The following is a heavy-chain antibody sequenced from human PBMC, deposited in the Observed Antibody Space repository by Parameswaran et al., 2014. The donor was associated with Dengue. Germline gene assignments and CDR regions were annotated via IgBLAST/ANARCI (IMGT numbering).Heavy chain of an antibody. J-gene: IGHJ6*03. CDR2: MSHDGNNQ. V-gene: IGHV3-30-3*01. D-gene: IGHD3/OR15-3a*01. Sequence: WIRQPPGKGLEWVATMSHDGNNQYYADSVKGRFTISRDISKNTLHLQMNSLRAEDTAIYYCARGTDLEGRGYYYYMDAWGKGTTVTVSS. CDR3: ARGTDLEGRGYYYYMDA.